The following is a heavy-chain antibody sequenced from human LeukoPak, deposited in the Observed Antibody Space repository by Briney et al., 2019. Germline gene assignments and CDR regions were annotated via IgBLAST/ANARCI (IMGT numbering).Heavy chain of an antibody. V-gene: IGHV4-4*07. Sequence: SDTLSLTCTVSGGSISSYYWSWIRQPAGKGLEWIGRIYTCGSTNYNPSLKSRVTMSVDTSKNQFSLKLSSVTAADTAVYYCARETIAAAGPGGGSINSFDPWGQGTLVTVSS. D-gene: IGHD6-13*01. J-gene: IGHJ5*02. CDR1: GGSISSYY. CDR3: ARETIAAAGPGGGSINSFDP. CDR2: IYTCGST.